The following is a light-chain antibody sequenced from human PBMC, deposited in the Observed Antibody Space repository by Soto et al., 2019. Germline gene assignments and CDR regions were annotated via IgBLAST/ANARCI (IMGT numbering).Light chain of an antibody. J-gene: IGKJ5*01. CDR1: QSVRSN. CDR3: QQSSSSPIT. Sequence: EIVMTQSPDTVYVSPGERATLSCRASQSVRSNLAWYQQKPGQAPRLLIYGASNRATGIPDRFSGSGSGTDFTLTISRLEAEDFAVYYCQQSSSSPITFGQGTRLEIK. CDR2: GAS. V-gene: IGKV3D-15*01.